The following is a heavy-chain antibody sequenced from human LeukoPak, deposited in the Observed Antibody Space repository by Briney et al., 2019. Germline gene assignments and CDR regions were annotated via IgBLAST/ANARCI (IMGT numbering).Heavy chain of an antibody. Sequence: GGSLRLSCAASGFTFSSYSMNWVRQAPGKGLEWVSSISSSSSYIYYADSVKGRFTISRDNSKNTLYLQMNSLRAEDTAVYYCAREILQYGYPGPWFDPWGQGTLVTVSS. CDR2: ISSSSSYI. J-gene: IGHJ5*02. CDR1: GFTFSSYS. CDR3: AREILQYGYPGPWFDP. D-gene: IGHD4-11*01. V-gene: IGHV3-21*01.